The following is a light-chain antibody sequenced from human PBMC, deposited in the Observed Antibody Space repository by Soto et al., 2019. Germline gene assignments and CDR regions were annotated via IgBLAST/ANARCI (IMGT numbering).Light chain of an antibody. CDR2: AAS. CDR1: QGISSY. CDR3: QQYYSYPWT. Sequence: AIRRTQSPSSFSASTGERVTITCRASQGISSYLAWYQQKPGKAPKLLIYAASTLQSGVPSRFSGSGSGTDFTLTISCLQSEEFATYYCQQYYSYPWTFGQGTKVDIK. V-gene: IGKV1-8*01. J-gene: IGKJ1*01.